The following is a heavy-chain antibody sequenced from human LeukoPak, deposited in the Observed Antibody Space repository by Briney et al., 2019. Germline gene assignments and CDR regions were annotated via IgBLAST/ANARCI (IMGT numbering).Heavy chain of an antibody. J-gene: IGHJ4*02. CDR1: GYTFTSYY. Sequence: ASVKVSCKASGYTFTSYYMHWVRQAPGQGLEWMGIINPSGGSTSYAQKFQGRLTITRNTSISTAYMEVDSLRSEDTAVYYCAIAAVGFDYWGQGTLVTVSS. V-gene: IGHV1-46*01. D-gene: IGHD6-13*01. CDR2: INPSGGST. CDR3: AIAAVGFDY.